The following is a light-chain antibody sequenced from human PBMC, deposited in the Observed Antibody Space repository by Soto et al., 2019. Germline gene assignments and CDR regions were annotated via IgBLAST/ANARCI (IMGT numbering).Light chain of an antibody. CDR3: SSYTSSSTLV. J-gene: IGLJ2*01. CDR2: DVN. Sequence: QSALTQPASVSGSPGQSITISCTGTSSNISGYNYVSWYQQHPGKAPKLMIYDVNNRPSGVSYRFSGSKSGNTASLTISGLQAEDEADDYCSSYTSSSTLVFGGGTKLTVL. V-gene: IGLV2-14*01. CDR1: SSNISGYNY.